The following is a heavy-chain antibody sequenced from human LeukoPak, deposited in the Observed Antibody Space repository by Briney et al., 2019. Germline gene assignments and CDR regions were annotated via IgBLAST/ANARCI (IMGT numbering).Heavy chain of an antibody. V-gene: IGHV4-30-2*01. J-gene: IGHJ6*03. Sequence: SQTLSLTCTVSGGSISSGGYYWSWIRQPPGKGLEWIGYIYHSGSTNYNPSLKSRVTISVDTSKNQFSLKLSSVTAADTAVYYCARVKYYYYYYMDVWGKGTTVTVSS. CDR1: GGSISSGGYY. CDR2: IYHSGST. CDR3: ARVKYYYYYYMDV.